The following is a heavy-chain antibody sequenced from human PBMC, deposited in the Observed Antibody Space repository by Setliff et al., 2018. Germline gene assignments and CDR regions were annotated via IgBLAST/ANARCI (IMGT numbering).Heavy chain of an antibody. V-gene: IGHV3-21*01. CDR3: ARDGVYYAMDV. CDR1: GFSFSYA. J-gene: IGHJ6*02. CDR2: ISSRSTYI. Sequence: ETLSLSCAASGFSFSYAFNWVRQAPGKGLEWVSSISSRSTYIYYADSVRGRFTISRDNAKNSVFLRMNSLRADDTAVYYCARDGVYYAMDVWGQGTTVTVSS.